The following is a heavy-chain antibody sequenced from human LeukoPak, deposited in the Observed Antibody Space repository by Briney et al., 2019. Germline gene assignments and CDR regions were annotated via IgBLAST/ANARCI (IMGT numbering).Heavy chain of an antibody. CDR1: GGTFSSYA. CDR2: IIPIFGIA. J-gene: IGHJ4*02. Sequence: SVKVSCKASGGTFSSYAISWVRQAPGQGLEWMGRIIPIFGIANYAQKFQGRVTITADKSTSTAYMELSSLRSEDTAVYYCARDYSRYGDYISFDYWGQGTLVTVSS. V-gene: IGHV1-69*04. D-gene: IGHD4-17*01. CDR3: ARDYSRYGDYISFDY.